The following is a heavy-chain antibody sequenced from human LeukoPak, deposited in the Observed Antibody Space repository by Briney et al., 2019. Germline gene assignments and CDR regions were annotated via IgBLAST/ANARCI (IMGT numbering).Heavy chain of an antibody. D-gene: IGHD3-22*01. CDR1: GGSFSGYY. V-gene: IGHV4-34*01. CDR2: INHSGST. J-gene: IGHJ4*02. Sequence: PSETLSLTCAVYGGSFSGYYWSWIRQPPGKGLEWIGEINHSGSTNYNPSLKSRVTISVDTSKNQFSLKLSSVTAADTAVYYCARGSPYYDSSGYYYVDYWGQGTLVTVSS. CDR3: ARGSPYYDSSGYYYVDY.